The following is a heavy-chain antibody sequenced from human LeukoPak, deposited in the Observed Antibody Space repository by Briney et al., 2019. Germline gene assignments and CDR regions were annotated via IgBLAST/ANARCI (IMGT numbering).Heavy chain of an antibody. CDR1: RYTFTSYD. D-gene: IGHD6-19*01. V-gene: IGHV1-8*01. CDR3: ARGYSSGWYGEHAFDI. Sequence: GASVKVSCKASRYTFTSYDINWVRQATGQGLEWMGWMNPNSGNTGYAQKFQGRVTMTRNTSISTAYMELSSLRSEDTAVYYCARGYSSGWYGEHAFDIWGQGTMVTVSS. CDR2: MNPNSGNT. J-gene: IGHJ3*02.